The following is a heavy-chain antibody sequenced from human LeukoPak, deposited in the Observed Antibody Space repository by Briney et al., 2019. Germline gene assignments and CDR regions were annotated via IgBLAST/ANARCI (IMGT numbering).Heavy chain of an antibody. CDR3: AKDLSGSYSVDY. CDR2: ISGSGGST. Sequence: GGSLRLSCAASGFTFSSYAMSWVRQAPGKGLEWVSGISGSGGSTYYADSVKGRFTLSRDNSDNTLYLQMDSLRPEDTAVYYCAKDLSGSYSVDYWGQGTLVTVSS. V-gene: IGHV3-23*01. J-gene: IGHJ4*02. D-gene: IGHD1-26*01. CDR1: GFTFSSYA.